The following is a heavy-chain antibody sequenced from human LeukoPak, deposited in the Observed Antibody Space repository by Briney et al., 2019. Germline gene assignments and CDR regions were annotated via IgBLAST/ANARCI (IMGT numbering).Heavy chain of an antibody. J-gene: IGHJ4*02. Sequence: GGSLRLSCAASGFTFSSYAVSWVRQAPGKGLEWVSAISGTGGSTYYADSVKGRFTISRDNSKNTLYMQMSSLRAEDTAVYYCAKGRIVGATTNFDYWGQGTLVTVSS. D-gene: IGHD1-26*01. CDR2: ISGTGGST. CDR1: GFTFSSYA. V-gene: IGHV3-23*01. CDR3: AKGRIVGATTNFDY.